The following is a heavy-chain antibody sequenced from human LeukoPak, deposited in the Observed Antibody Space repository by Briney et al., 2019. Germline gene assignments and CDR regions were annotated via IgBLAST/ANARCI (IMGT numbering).Heavy chain of an antibody. Sequence: APVKVSCKASGYTFTTYYMHWMRQAPGQGPEWMGIINPRGGSTDYSQKFQGRITTTSDASTSTVYMELSSLRSDDTAVYFCARVGSAAATADYWGQGTLVTVSS. D-gene: IGHD6-25*01. V-gene: IGHV1-46*01. CDR1: GYTFTTYY. J-gene: IGHJ4*02. CDR2: INPRGGST. CDR3: ARVGSAAATADY.